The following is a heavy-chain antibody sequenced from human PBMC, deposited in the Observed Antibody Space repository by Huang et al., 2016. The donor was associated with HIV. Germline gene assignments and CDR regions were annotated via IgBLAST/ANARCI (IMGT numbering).Heavy chain of an antibody. CDR3: ARRQGSGYYFYFDY. J-gene: IGHJ4*02. D-gene: IGHD3-22*01. CDR1: GGSIKSRNYY. V-gene: IGHV4-39*01. Sequence: QLQLQESGPGLVKPSDTLSLNCTISGGSIKSRNYYWGWVRQAPGKGLEWMGDIYYSGSPYYNPSLSGGVSLAVDTSKNQVALKVNAVNAADTAVYYCARRQGSGYYFYFDYWGRGIPVTVSA. CDR2: IYYSGSP.